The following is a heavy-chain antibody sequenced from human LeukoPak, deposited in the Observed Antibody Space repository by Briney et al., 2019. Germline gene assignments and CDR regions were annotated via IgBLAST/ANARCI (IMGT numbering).Heavy chain of an antibody. V-gene: IGHV6-1*01. CDR2: TYYRSKWYN. J-gene: IGHJ5*02. CDR3: ARDLNSAGSWYNWFDP. D-gene: IGHD6-13*01. Sequence: SQTLSLTCAISGDSVSSNSAAWNWIRQSPSRGLEWLGRTYYRSKWYNDYAVSVKSRITINPDTSKSQFSLQLSSVTPEDTAVYYCARDLNSAGSWYNWFDPWGQGTLVTVSS. CDR1: GDSVSSNSAA.